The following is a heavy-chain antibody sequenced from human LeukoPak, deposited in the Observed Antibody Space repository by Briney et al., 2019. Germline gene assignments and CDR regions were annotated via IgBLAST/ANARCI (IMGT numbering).Heavy chain of an antibody. CDR1: GGSISSSSYY. V-gene: IGHV4-39*07. Sequence: PSETLSLTCTVSGGSISSSSYYWGWIRQPPGKGLEWIGSIYYSGSTYYNPSLKSRVTISVDTSKNQFSLKLSSVTAADTAVYYCARDSIKPSGRVTDIWGQGTMVTVSS. D-gene: IGHD6-19*01. CDR2: IYYSGST. CDR3: ARDSIKPSGRVTDI. J-gene: IGHJ3*02.